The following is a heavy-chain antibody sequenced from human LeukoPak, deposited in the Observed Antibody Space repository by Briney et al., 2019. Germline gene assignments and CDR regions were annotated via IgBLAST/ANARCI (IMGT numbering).Heavy chain of an antibody. J-gene: IGHJ4*02. CDR3: ALTYYFDRRGYSYFDY. CDR2: ISSSSSYI. CDR1: GFTFSSYS. V-gene: IGHV3-21*04. D-gene: IGHD3-22*01. Sequence: GGSLRLSCAASGFTFSSYSMNWVRQAPGKGLEWVSSISSSSSYIYYADSVKGRFTISRDKSKNTLHLQMDSLRPEDTAMYYCALTYYFDRRGYSYFDYWGQGALVTVSS.